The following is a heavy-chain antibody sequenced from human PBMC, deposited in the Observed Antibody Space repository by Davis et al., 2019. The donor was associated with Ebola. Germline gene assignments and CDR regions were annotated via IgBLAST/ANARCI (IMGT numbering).Heavy chain of an antibody. J-gene: IGHJ4*02. V-gene: IGHV3-30-3*01. D-gene: IGHD2-2*01. Sequence: GESLKISCAASGFTFSSYAMHWVRQAPGKGLEWVAVISYDGSNKYYADSVKGRFTISRDNSKNTLYLQMSSLRAEDTAIYFCAKESPYCSGTSCRKYYFDSWGQGTLVTVSS. CDR3: AKESPYCSGTSCRKYYFDS. CDR1: GFTFSSYA. CDR2: ISYDGSNK.